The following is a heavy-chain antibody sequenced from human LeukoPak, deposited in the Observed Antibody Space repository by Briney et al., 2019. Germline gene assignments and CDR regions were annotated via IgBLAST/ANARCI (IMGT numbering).Heavy chain of an antibody. CDR1: GYTFTSYY. J-gene: IGHJ3*02. V-gene: IGHV1-46*01. CDR2: VNPSGGST. D-gene: IGHD6-19*01. CDR3: ARVSDSSGWYPPAYGFDI. Sequence: GASVKVSCKASGYTFTSYYMHWVRQAPGQGLEWMGIVNPSGGSTSYAQKLQGRVTMTTDTSTSTAYMELRSLRSDDTAVYYCARVSDSSGWYPPAYGFDIWGQGTMVTVSS.